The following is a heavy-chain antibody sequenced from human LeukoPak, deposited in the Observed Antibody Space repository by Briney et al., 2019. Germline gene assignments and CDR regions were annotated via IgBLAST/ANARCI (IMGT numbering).Heavy chain of an antibody. J-gene: IGHJ4*02. V-gene: IGHV1-69*13. CDR1: GGTFRSYA. CDR2: IIPMINTP. CDR3: AIFQGTYGDNENDY. D-gene: IGHD4-17*01. Sequence: GASVKVSCKASGGTFRSYAITSVRQAPGKGLEWMGGIIPMINTPKYAQKFQGRVSITADESTSTGYMEVSSLRSEDTAVYYCAIFQGTYGDNENDYWGQGTLVTVSS.